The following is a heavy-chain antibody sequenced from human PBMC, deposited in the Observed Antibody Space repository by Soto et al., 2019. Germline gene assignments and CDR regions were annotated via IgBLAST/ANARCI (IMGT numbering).Heavy chain of an antibody. CDR3: ARHLDDYNVAALDY. Sequence: EVQLLETGGGLVQPGGSLRLSCAASGFTFSSYSMTWVRQAPGKGLGWVSAISGSGGRTFYADSVKGRFTVSRANSENTLYVQMTSLRAEDTAVYFCARHLDDYNVAALDYWGQGTLVTVSS. CDR2: ISGSGGRT. J-gene: IGHJ4*02. D-gene: IGHD4-4*01. V-gene: IGHV3-23*01. CDR1: GFTFSSYS.